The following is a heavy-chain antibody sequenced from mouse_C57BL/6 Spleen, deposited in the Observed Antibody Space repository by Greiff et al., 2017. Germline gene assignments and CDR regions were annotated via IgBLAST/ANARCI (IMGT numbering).Heavy chain of an antibody. Sequence: VQLQQPGAELVRPRSSVTLSCKASGYTFTSYWMDWVKQRPGQGLEWIGNIYPSDSETHYNQKFKDKATLTVDKSSSTAYMQLSSLTSEDSSVYYCARTTTVVAPFAYWGQGTLVTVSA. CDR1: GYTFTSYW. D-gene: IGHD1-1*01. J-gene: IGHJ3*01. CDR2: IYPSDSET. CDR3: ARTTTVVAPFAY. V-gene: IGHV1-61*01.